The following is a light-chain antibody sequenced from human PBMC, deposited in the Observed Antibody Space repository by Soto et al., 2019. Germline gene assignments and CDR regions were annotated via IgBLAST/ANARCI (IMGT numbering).Light chain of an antibody. CDR3: CSYAGSSTFRLVV. J-gene: IGLJ2*01. V-gene: IGLV2-23*01. CDR2: EGS. CDR1: SSDVGSYNL. Sequence: QSALTQPASVSGSPGQSITISCTGTSSDVGSYNLVSWYQQHPGKAPKLMIYEGSKRPSGVSNRFSGSKSGNTASLTISGLQAEDEADYYCCSYAGSSTFRLVVFGGGTKLTVL.